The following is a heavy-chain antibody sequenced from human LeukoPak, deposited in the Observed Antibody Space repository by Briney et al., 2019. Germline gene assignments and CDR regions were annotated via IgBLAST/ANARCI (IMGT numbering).Heavy chain of an antibody. CDR2: IYSGGST. CDR3: AKDTGYYYYYMDV. Sequence: GGSLRLSCAASGFTVSSNYMSWVRQAPGKGLERVSVIYSGGSTYYADSVKGRFTISRDNSKNTLYLQMNSLRVEDTAVYYCAKDTGYYYYYMDVWGKGTTVTVSS. CDR1: GFTVSSNY. J-gene: IGHJ6*03. D-gene: IGHD1-14*01. V-gene: IGHV3-53*01.